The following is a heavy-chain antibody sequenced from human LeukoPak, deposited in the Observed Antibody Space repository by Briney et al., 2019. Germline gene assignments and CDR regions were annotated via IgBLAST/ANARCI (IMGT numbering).Heavy chain of an antibody. CDR3: AGDDSTYRMDV. J-gene: IGHJ6*02. Sequence: SETLSLTCTVSGGSISSYYWSWIRQPPGKGLEWIGYIYYSGSTNYNPSLKSRVTISVDTSKNQFSLKLSSVTAADTAVYYCAGDDSTYRMDVWGQGTTVTVSS. CDR1: GGSISSYY. D-gene: IGHD2-21*02. V-gene: IGHV4-59*08. CDR2: IYYSGST.